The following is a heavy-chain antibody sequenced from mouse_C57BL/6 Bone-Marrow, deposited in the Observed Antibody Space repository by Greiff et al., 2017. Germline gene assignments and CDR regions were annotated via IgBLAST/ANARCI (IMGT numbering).Heavy chain of an antibody. J-gene: IGHJ2*01. D-gene: IGHD1-1*01. CDR2: IDPENGDT. CDR3: TTYYYGYYFDY. CDR1: GFNIKDDY. Sequence: EVMLVESGAELVRPGASVKLSCTASGFNIKDDYMHWVKQRPEPGLEWIGWIDPENGDTEYASKFQGKATITADTSSNTAYLQRSSLTSEDTAVYYCTTYYYGYYFDYWGQGTTLTVSS. V-gene: IGHV14-4*01.